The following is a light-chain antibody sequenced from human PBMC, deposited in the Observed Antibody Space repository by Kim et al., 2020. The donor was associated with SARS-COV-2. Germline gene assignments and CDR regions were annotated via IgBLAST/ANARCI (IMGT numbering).Light chain of an antibody. J-gene: IGKJ1*01. CDR2: AAS. CDR3: QQLNTYPWT. V-gene: IGKV1-9*01. Sequence: ASVGDRVTITCRAGQGISSSLAWYQQKPGKAPKRLIYAASTLQSGVPSRFSGSGSETDSTLTISSLQPEDFATYYCQQLNTYPWTFGQGTKVDIK. CDR1: QGISSS.